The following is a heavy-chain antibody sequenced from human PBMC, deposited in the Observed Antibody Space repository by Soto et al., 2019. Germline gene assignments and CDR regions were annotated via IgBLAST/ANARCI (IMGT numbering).Heavy chain of an antibody. CDR1: GFTFSSYA. J-gene: IGHJ4*02. Sequence: GGSLRLSCAASGFTFSSYAMSWVRQAPGKGLEWVSAISGSGGSTYYADSVKGRFTISRDNSKNTLYLQMNRLRAEDTAVYYCAKDQASGWYRGVFDYWGQGTLVTVSS. V-gene: IGHV3-23*01. CDR2: ISGSGGST. CDR3: AKDQASGWYRGVFDY. D-gene: IGHD6-19*01.